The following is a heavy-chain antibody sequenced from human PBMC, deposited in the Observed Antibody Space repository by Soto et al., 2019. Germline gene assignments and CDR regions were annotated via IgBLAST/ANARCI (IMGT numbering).Heavy chain of an antibody. D-gene: IGHD2-2*01. CDR3: ARVVPGAEAWFGP. J-gene: IGHJ5*02. CDR2: ISLYSDGT. CDR1: GYTFSNYG. V-gene: IGHV1-18*01. Sequence: ASVKVTCKTSGYTFSNYGITWVRRAPGQPLEWLGWISLYSDGTNYAQKFQGRVSMTTDTSTTTAYMELRSLRSDDTAVYYCARVVPGAEAWFGPWGQGTLGTVSS.